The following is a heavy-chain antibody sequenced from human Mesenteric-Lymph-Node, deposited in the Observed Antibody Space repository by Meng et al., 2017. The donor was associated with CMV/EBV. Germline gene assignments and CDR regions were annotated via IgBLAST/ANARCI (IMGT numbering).Heavy chain of an antibody. CDR2: ISYSGST. J-gene: IGHJ4*02. CDR3: ARREPYFDY. CDR1: GGSISSGGGY. Sequence: SETLSLTCTVSGGSISSGGGYWSWIRQHPGKGLEWIGYISYSGSTYYNPSLKSRVTMSVDTSKNQFSLRLNSVTAADTAVYFCARREPYFDYWGQGMLVTVSS. D-gene: IGHD1-26*01. V-gene: IGHV4-30-4*01.